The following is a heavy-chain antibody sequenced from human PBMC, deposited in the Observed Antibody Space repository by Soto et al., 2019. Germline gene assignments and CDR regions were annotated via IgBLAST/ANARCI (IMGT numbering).Heavy chain of an antibody. CDR2: ISYRGNT. CDR1: GDSISRYY. J-gene: IGHJ4*01. D-gene: IGHD4-4*01. V-gene: IGHV4-59*01. Sequence: QVQLQESGPGLVKTSETLSLTCTVSGDSISRYYWSWIRQPPGKGLEWIGYISYRGNTNYNPSLQSRVTISRDTSENQFSLRLTSVTAADTAVYYCARHMTTVTFYDYCGRGILVTVSS. CDR3: ARHMTTVTFYDY.